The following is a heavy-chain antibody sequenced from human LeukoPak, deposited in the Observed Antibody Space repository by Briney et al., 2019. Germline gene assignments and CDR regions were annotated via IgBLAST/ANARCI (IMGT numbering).Heavy chain of an antibody. Sequence: GGSLRLSCAASGFTFSNYWMSWVRQAPGKGLEWVSVIYRGGSTYYADSVKGRFTISRDNSKNTLYLQMNSLRAEDTAVYYCARLFEYYYDSSGYFDYWGQGTLVTVSS. CDR3: ARLFEYYYDSSGYFDY. J-gene: IGHJ4*02. D-gene: IGHD3-22*01. CDR2: IYRGGST. V-gene: IGHV3-53*01. CDR1: GFTFSNYW.